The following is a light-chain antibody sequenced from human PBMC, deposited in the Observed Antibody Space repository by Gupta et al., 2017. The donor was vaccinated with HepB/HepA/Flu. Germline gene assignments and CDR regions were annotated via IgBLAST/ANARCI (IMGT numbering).Light chain of an antibody. J-gene: IGKJ2*01. CDR2: GAS. V-gene: IGKV3-20*01. Sequence: ETALTLSLGTLSLSPGERATISCRASQSVSSSYLAWYQQKPGQAPRLLIYGASSRATGIPDRFSGSGSGTDFTLTISRLEPEDFAVYYCQQYGSSPKTFGQGTKLEIK. CDR1: QSVSSSY. CDR3: QQYGSSPKT.